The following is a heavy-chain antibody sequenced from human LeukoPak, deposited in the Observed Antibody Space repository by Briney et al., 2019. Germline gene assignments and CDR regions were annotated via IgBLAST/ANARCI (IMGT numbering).Heavy chain of an antibody. V-gene: IGHV3-7*01. CDR2: IRQDGSET. CDR1: GFTFSTQW. CDR3: ARVSGLGMNEYYQH. Sequence: GGSLRLSCTASGFTFSTQWMTWVRLALGKGLEWVANIRQDGSETQYVDSMKGRFTISRDNAKNSLYLQMNSLRAEDTAIYYCARVSGLGMNEYYQHWGQGTLVTVAS. D-gene: IGHD3-10*01. J-gene: IGHJ1*01.